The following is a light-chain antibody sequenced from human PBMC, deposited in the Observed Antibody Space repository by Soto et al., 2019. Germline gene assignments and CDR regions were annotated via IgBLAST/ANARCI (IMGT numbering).Light chain of an antibody. V-gene: IGLV1-40*01. CDR1: SSNIGAGYD. J-gene: IGLJ1*01. CDR3: QSYDSSLSGFDV. Sequence: QSMLTQPPSVSGAPGQRVTISCTGSSSNIGAGYDVHWYQQLPGRAPKLLIYANSNRPSGVPDRFSGSRSGTSASLAITGLQAEDEADYSCQSYDSSLSGFDVFGTGTKDTVL. CDR2: ANS.